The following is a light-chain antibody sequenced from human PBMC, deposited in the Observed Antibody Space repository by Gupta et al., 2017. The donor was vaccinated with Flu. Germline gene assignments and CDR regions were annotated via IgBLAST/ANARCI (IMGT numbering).Light chain of an antibody. J-gene: IGKJ2*01. CDR2: KES. V-gene: IGKV1-5*03. CDR3: QQYNGYPYT. Sequence: KVLIYKESTLEIGVPSRFSGSQSETEFTLTISSLQPDDSATYYCQQYNGYPYTFGQGTKLEIK.